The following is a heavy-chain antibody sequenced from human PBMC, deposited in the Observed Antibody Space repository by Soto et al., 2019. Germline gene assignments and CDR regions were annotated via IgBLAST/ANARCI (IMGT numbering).Heavy chain of an antibody. D-gene: IGHD6-13*01. V-gene: IGHV1-58*01. CDR3: AAGILAAAGRGVSSHYYYYGMDV. CDR2: IVVGSGNT. Sequence: GASVKVSCKASGFTFTSSAVQWVRQARGQRLEWIGWIVVGSGNTNYAQKFRERVTITRDMSTSTAYMELSSLRSEDTAVYYCAAGILAAAGRGVSSHYYYYGMDVGGQGTTVTVSS. J-gene: IGHJ6*02. CDR1: GFTFTSSA.